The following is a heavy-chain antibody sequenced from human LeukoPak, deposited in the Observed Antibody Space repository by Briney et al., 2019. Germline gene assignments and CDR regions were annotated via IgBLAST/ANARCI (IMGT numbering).Heavy chain of an antibody. CDR2: IIPIFGTA. V-gene: IGHV1-69*06. Sequence: SVKVSCKASGGTFSSYAISWVRQAPGQGLEWMGGIIPIFGTANYAQKFQGRVTITADKSTSTAYMEPSSLRSEDTAVYYCARCLRGENWFDPWGQGTLVTVSS. J-gene: IGHJ5*02. D-gene: IGHD5/OR15-5a*01. CDR1: GGTFSSYA. CDR3: ARCLRGENWFDP.